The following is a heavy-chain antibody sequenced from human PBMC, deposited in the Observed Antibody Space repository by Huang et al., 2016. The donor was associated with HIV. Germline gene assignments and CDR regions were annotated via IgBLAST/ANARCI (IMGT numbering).Heavy chain of an antibody. D-gene: IGHD4-17*01. CDR3: AKVSKDYGDNSWSDWYFDF. J-gene: IGHJ2*01. CDR1: GFTFSSYA. Sequence: EVQLLDSGGGLVQPGGSLRLSCAASGFTFSSYAMSWLRQGPGKGLEWGSAISGTGVATYYADSVKGRFTISRDNSKNTLYMQMNSLRAEETAVYYCAKVSKDYGDNSWSDWYFDFWGRGTLVTVSS. CDR2: ISGTGVAT. V-gene: IGHV3-23*01.